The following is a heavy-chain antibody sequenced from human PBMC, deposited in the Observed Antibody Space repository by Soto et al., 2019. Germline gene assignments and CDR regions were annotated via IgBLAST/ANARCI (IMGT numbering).Heavy chain of an antibody. CDR1: GYSISSGYY. D-gene: IGHD3-3*01. CDR2: IYHSGST. CDR3: ARDPLTIFGVVIIPGYFDY. V-gene: IGHV4-38-2*02. J-gene: IGHJ4*02. Sequence: SETLSLTCAVSGYSISSGYYWGWIRQPPGKGLEWIGSIYHSGSTYYNPSLKSRVTISVDTSKNQFSLKLSSVTAADTAVYYCARDPLTIFGVVIIPGYFDYWGQGTLVPVSP.